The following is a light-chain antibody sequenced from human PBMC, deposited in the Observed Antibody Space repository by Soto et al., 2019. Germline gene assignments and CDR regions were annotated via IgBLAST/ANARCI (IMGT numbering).Light chain of an antibody. Sequence: DIQMPQSPSTLSGSVGDRVTITCLAIQTISSWLAWYQQKPGKAPKLLIYKASTLKSGVPSRFSGSGSGTEFTLTISSLQPDDFATYYCQHYNSYSEAFGQGTKVDIK. V-gene: IGKV1-5*03. CDR3: QHYNSYSEA. J-gene: IGKJ1*01. CDR2: KAS. CDR1: QTISSW.